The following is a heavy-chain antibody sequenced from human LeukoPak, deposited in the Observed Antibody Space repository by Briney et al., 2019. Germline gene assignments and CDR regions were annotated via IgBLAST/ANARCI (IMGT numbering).Heavy chain of an antibody. J-gene: IGHJ4*02. V-gene: IGHV3-15*01. CDR1: GFTFSDTW. D-gene: IGHD3-9*01. Sequence: PGGSLRLSCAASGFTFSDTWMSWVRQAPGKGLEWVGRIKSKTDGGTTDYAAPVKGRFTISRDDSKNTLYLQMNSLKTEDTAVYYCTTDRLVLIYGSGYYFDYWGQGTLVTVSS. CDR2: IKSKTDGGTT. CDR3: TTDRLVLIYGSGYYFDY.